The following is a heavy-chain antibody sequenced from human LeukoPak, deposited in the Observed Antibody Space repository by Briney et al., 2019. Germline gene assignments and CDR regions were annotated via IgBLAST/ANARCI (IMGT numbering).Heavy chain of an antibody. Sequence: GGSLRLSCAASGFTVTSYSMNWVRQAPGKGLEWVSYISRSGSTIFYADSVKGRFTISRDNAKNSLYLQMNSLRAEDTAVYYCARGCSGGSCYSDYYYYYMDVWGKGTTVTIS. CDR2: ISRSGSTI. J-gene: IGHJ6*03. D-gene: IGHD2-15*01. V-gene: IGHV3-48*04. CDR3: ARGCSGGSCYSDYYYYYMDV. CDR1: GFTVTSYS.